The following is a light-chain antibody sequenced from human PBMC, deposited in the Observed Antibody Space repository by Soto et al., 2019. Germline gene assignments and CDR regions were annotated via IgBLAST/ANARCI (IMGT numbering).Light chain of an antibody. CDR3: QQYSDYSS. J-gene: IGKJ1*01. V-gene: IGKV1-5*01. Sequence: DIQMTQSPSTLSASVGDRVTITCRASQTISTWMAWYQQKPGKAPKLLVYDASTLQSGVASRFSGSGSGTEFTLTISSLRPEDFATYYCQQYSDYSSFGHGTKVDIK. CDR2: DAS. CDR1: QTISTW.